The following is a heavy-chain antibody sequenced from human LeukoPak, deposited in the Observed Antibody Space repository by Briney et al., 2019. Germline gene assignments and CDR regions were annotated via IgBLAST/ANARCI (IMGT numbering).Heavy chain of an antibody. CDR1: GGTFSSYA. J-gene: IGHJ5*02. D-gene: IGHD4-17*01. CDR3: ARDRSVAVTTFGSFNWFDP. V-gene: IGHV1-69*13. Sequence: SVKVSCKASGGTFSSYAISWVRQAPGQGLEWTGGIIPIFGTANYAQKFQGRVTITADESTSTAYMELSSLRSEDTAVYYCARDRSVAVTTFGSFNWFDPWGQGTLVTVSS. CDR2: IIPIFGTA.